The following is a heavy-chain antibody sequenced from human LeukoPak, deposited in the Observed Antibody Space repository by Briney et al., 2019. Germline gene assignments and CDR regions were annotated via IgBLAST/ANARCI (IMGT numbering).Heavy chain of an antibody. J-gene: IGHJ4*02. CDR1: GFTFSDYS. CDR3: AKVGYSSRDYYFDY. V-gene: IGHV3-48*01. CDR2: INSDGKTT. D-gene: IGHD6-13*01. Sequence: QPGGPLRLSCAASGFTFSDYSMNWVRQAPGKGLEDLSYINSDGKTTWYADSVKGRFTASRDNAKNSLYLQMNSLRVEDTAVYYCAKVGYSSRDYYFDYWGQGTLVTVSS.